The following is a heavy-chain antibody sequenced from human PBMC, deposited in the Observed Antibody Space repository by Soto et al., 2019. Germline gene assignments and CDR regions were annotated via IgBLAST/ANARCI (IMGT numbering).Heavy chain of an antibody. Sequence: GGSLRLSCAASGFTFSSYAMSWVRQAPGKGLEWVAAIGGTDGKTYYADSVKGRFTISRDNSENTLYLQMSRLRAEDTAVYYCAKGMFSSSPAAAGSFDYWGQGALVTVSS. D-gene: IGHD3-10*01. CDR1: GFTFSSYA. J-gene: IGHJ4*02. CDR3: AKGMFSSSPAAAGSFDY. CDR2: IGGTDGKT. V-gene: IGHV3-23*01.